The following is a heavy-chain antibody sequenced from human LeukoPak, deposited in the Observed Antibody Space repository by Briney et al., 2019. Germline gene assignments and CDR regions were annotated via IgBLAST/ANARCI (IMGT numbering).Heavy chain of an antibody. D-gene: IGHD7-27*01. J-gene: IGHJ4*02. V-gene: IGHV4-30-2*01. CDR1: GGSISSGGYS. CDR3: ARGLGIKSTYYFDY. Sequence: SETLSLTCAVSGGSISSGGYSWSWIRQPPGKGLEWIVYIYHSGSTYYNPSLKSRVTISVDRSKNQFSLKLSSVTAADTAVYYCARGLGIKSTYYFDYWGQGTLVTVSS. CDR2: IYHSGST.